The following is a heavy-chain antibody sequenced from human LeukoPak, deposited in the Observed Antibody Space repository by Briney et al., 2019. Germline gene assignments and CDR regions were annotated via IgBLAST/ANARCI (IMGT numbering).Heavy chain of an antibody. CDR2: INPNSGGT. CDR1: GYTFTGDY. Sequence: VSVKVSRKASGYTFTGDYMHWGRQAPGQGLEWMRWINPNSGGTNCARKFQGRVTMTRDTSISTAYMELSRLRSDDTAVYYCAREKRVAGSRGGFDPWGQGTLVTVSS. D-gene: IGHD6-19*01. CDR3: AREKRVAGSRGGFDP. V-gene: IGHV1-2*02. J-gene: IGHJ5*02.